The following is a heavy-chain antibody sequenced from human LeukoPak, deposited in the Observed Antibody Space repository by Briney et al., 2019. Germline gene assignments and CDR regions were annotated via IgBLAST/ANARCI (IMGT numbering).Heavy chain of an antibody. V-gene: IGHV3-66*01. D-gene: IGHD6-13*01. CDR2: IYSGGST. Sequence: GGSLRLSCAASGFTVSSNYLSWVRQALGKGLEWVSVIYSGGSTYYADSVKGRFTISRDNSKNTLYLQMNSLRAEDTAVYYCARDLGIAAAGSPLGYWGQGTLVTVSS. CDR1: GFTVSSNY. CDR3: ARDLGIAAAGSPLGY. J-gene: IGHJ4*02.